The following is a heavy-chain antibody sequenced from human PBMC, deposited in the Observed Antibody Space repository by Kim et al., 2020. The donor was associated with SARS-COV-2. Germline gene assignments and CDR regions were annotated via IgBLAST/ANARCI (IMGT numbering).Heavy chain of an antibody. J-gene: IGHJ5*02. D-gene: IGHD3-9*01. CDR3: ARGRVLRYFDWLSPPHNWFDP. CDR2: IYYSGST. V-gene: IGHV4-39*07. Sequence: SETLSLTCTVSGGSISSSSYYWGWIRQPPGKGLEWIGSIYYSGSTYYNPSLKSRVTISVDTSKNQFSLKLSSVTAADTAVYYCARGRVLRYFDWLSPPHNWFDPWGQGTLVTVSS. CDR1: GGSISSSSYY.